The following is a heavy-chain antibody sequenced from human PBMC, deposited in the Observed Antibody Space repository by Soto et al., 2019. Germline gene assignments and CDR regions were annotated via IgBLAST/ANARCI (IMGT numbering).Heavy chain of an antibody. V-gene: IGHV1-18*01. CDR1: GYTFSNYG. D-gene: IGHD6-19*01. Sequence: QVQLVQSGAEVKKPGASVTVSCKTSGYTFSNYGINWVRQAPGQGLEWMGWISGYNGNTNYAQTVQGRVYMTTDTSTGTVYMELRSLKSDDTAIYYCSRFIMVGGWFDPNYYHGMDVWGQGTTVTVSS. CDR2: ISGYNGNT. J-gene: IGHJ6*02. CDR3: SRFIMVGGWFDPNYYHGMDV.